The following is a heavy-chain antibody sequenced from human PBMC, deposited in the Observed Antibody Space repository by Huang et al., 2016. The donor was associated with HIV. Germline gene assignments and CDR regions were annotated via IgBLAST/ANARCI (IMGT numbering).Heavy chain of an antibody. Sequence: VQLVESGGGVVQPGRSLRLACAASGFSFSTYGLHWVRQAPGKGLEWVAVISYDGSNKYYAHSVKGRFTISRDTSENKVYLQMNSLRHEDKAVYYCAKDGADEEWDIDYWGQGTLVTVSS. CDR3: AKDGADEEWDIDY. J-gene: IGHJ4*02. CDR2: ISYDGSNK. D-gene: IGHD1-26*01. CDR1: GFSFSTYG. V-gene: IGHV3-30*18.